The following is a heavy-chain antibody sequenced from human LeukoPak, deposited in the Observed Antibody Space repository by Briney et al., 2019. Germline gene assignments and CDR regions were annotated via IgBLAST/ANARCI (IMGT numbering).Heavy chain of an antibody. Sequence: PGRSLGLSCAASEFMFSTYAMHWVRQAPGKGLEWVASISYDGKNKYYLDSVKGRFTISRDNSKNTLFLQMNSLRPEDTAVYYCARVVEGSLYYGLDVWGQGTTVTVSS. CDR2: ISYDGKNK. D-gene: IGHD2-21*01. CDR1: EFMFSTYA. CDR3: ARVVEGSLYYGLDV. J-gene: IGHJ6*02. V-gene: IGHV3-30*04.